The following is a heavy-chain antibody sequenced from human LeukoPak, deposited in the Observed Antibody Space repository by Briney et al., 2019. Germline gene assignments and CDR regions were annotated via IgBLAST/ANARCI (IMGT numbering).Heavy chain of an antibody. D-gene: IGHD1-26*01. Sequence: GGSLRLSCAASGFTFSSYGMHWVRQAPGKGLEWVAFIRYDGSNKYYADSVKGRFTISRDNSKNTLYLQMNSLRAEDPAFYYFGKESSHYGGGYFDYWGQGTLVTVSS. CDR1: GFTFSSYG. V-gene: IGHV3-30*02. CDR3: GKESSHYGGGYFDY. J-gene: IGHJ4*02. CDR2: IRYDGSNK.